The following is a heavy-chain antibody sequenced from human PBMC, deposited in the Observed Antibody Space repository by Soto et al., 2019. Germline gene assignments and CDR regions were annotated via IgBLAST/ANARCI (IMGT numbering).Heavy chain of an antibody. D-gene: IGHD4-17*01. CDR3: ATHHGDYDYFSLYYGMDV. V-gene: IGHV4-39*01. CDR2: IYYTGST. J-gene: IGHJ6*02. Sequence: KASETLSLTCTVSGGSITSSSFYWGWIRQPPGKGLEWIGSIYYTGSTYYNPSLKSRVTISVDTSKNQFSLMMSSVTAADTAVYYCATHHGDYDYFSLYYGMDVWGQGTTVTVSS. CDR1: GGSITSSSFY.